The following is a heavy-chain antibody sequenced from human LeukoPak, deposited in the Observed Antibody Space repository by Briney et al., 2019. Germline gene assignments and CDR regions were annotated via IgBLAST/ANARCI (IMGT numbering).Heavy chain of an antibody. V-gene: IGHV3-7*01. J-gene: IGHJ6*03. CDR2: IKQDGSEK. D-gene: IGHD6-19*01. CDR1: RFTFSDYY. CDR3: ARDRHQSYKAGSSGWYWGDYYYYYMDV. Sequence: PGGSLRLSCAASRFTFSDYYMSWIRQAPGKGLEWVANIKQDGSEKYYVDSVKGRFTISRDNAKNSLYLQMNSLRAEDTAVYYCARDRHQSYKAGSSGWYWGDYYYYYMDVWGKGTTVTVSS.